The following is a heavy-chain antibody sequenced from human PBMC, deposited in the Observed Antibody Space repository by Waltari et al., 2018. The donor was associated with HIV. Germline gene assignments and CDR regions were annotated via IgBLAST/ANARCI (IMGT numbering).Heavy chain of an antibody. CDR3: AILIAAAGDFDY. CDR2: MSVSECNT. CDR1: GFALRSSV. D-gene: IGHD6-13*01. J-gene: IGHJ4*02. V-gene: IGHV3-23*04. Sequence: EVQLVESGGGLVQPGGSLRLSCATSGFALRSSVMCGVRQAPGSGLEWVSTMSVSECNTYYPGSVQGRFTISIDNSKNTLFLQLHSLRAEDAAVYYCAILIAAAGDFDYWGQGTLVTVSS.